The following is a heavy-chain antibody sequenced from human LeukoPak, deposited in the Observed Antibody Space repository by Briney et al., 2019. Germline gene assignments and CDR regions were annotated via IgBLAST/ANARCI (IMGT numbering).Heavy chain of an antibody. V-gene: IGHV3-48*03. D-gene: IGHD5-12*01. CDR2: ISGSGSTI. CDR1: GFTFSSYE. CDR3: ARDRSGYYKWFDP. J-gene: IGHJ5*02. Sequence: PGGSLRLSCAASGFTFSSYEMNWVRQAPGKGLGWVSYISGSGSTIYYADSVKGRFTISRDNAKSSLYLQMNSLRAEDTALYYCARDRSGYYKWFDPWGQGTLVTVSS.